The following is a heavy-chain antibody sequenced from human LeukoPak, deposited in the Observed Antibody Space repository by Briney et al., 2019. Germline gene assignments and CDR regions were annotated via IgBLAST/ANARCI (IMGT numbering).Heavy chain of an antibody. CDR3: AKSCYDSSGYYYFFDY. CDR1: GGTFSSYA. J-gene: IGHJ4*02. Sequence: GASVKVSCKASGGTFSSYAISWVRQAPGQGLEWMGGIIPIFGTANYAQKFQGRVTITADKSTSTAYMELSSLRSEDTAVYYCAKSCYDSSGYYYFFDYWGQGTLVTVSS. CDR2: IIPIFGTA. V-gene: IGHV1-69*06. D-gene: IGHD3-22*01.